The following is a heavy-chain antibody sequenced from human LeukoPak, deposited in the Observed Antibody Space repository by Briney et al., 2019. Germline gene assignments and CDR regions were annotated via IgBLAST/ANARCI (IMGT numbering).Heavy chain of an antibody. CDR1: GFTFSDYS. D-gene: IGHD6-19*01. Sequence: GGSLRLSCAASGFTFSDYSMEWVRQAPGKGLEWISYISSTSTTIYYAGSVKGRFTISRDNAKNSLYLQMNSLRAEDTALYYCAKDISYSSGQEGCFDYWGRGTLVTVSS. J-gene: IGHJ4*02. CDR3: AKDISYSSGQEGCFDY. V-gene: IGHV3-48*04. CDR2: ISSTSTTI.